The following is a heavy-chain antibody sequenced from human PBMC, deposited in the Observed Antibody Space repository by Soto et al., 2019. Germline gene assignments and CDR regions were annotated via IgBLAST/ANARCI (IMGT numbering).Heavy chain of an antibody. V-gene: IGHV4-34*01. J-gene: IGHJ4*02. Sequence: PSETLPLACPVYGGSVSGYSWSCIRQPPGKGLEWIGEINHSGSTNYNPSLKRRVTISVDTSKNQFSLKLSSVTAADTAVYYCARRRDGYNYDYWGQGTLVTVSS. CDR1: GGSVSGYS. CDR3: ARRRDGYNYDY. CDR2: INHSGST. D-gene: IGHD5-12*01.